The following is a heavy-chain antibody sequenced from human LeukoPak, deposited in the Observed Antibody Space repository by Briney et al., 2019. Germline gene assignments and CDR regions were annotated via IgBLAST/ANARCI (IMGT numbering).Heavy chain of an antibody. D-gene: IGHD3-22*01. CDR2: INHSGST. CDR1: GVSFSGYY. V-gene: IGHV4-34*01. CDR3: ARSHYYDSSGSQNNWFDP. J-gene: IGHJ5*02. Sequence: SETLSLTCAVYGVSFSGYYWSWIRQPPGKGLEWIGEINHSGSTNYNPSLKSRVTISVDTSKNQFSLKLSSVTAADTAVYYCARSHYYDSSGSQNNWFDPWGQGTLVTVSS.